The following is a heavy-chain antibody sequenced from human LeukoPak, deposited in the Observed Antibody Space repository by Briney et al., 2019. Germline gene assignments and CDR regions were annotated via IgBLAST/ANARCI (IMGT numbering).Heavy chain of an antibody. CDR2: ISAYNGNT. CDR1: GYTFTSYG. V-gene: IGHV1-18*01. J-gene: IGHJ4*02. D-gene: IGHD4-23*01. Sequence: ASVKVSCKASGYTFTSYGIRWVRQAPGQGLEWMGWISAYNGNTNYAQKLQGRVTMTTDTSPSTAYMELRSLGSDDTAVYYCARDYFVLASVGYGGIWGQGTLVTVSS. CDR3: ARDYFVLASVGYGGI.